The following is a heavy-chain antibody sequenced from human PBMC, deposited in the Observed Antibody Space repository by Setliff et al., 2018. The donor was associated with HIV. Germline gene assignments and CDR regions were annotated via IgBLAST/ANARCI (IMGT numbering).Heavy chain of an antibody. CDR2: INTSCGSA. V-gene: IGHV1-46*01. CDR3: ARKQGDASGWYAGDY. Sequence: ASVKVSCKASGYTFTSYPMHWVRQAPGQGLEWMGVINTSCGSAGYAEKFRGRVAMTRDTSTNTVYMDLRNLRSEDTAVYYCARKQGDASGWYAGDYWGHGTLVTVSS. CDR1: GYTFTSYP. J-gene: IGHJ4*01. D-gene: IGHD6-19*01.